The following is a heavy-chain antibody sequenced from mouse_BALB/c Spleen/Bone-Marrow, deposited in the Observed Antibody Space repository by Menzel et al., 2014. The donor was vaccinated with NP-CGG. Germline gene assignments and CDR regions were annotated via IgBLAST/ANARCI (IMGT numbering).Heavy chain of an antibody. J-gene: IGHJ3*01. CDR1: GYTFRNYW. D-gene: IGHD2-2*01. CDR3: ARRVGYPGFAY. V-gene: IGHV1-9*01. Sequence: LVESGAELMRPGASVKISCKATGYTFRNYWIEWVKQRPGHGLEWIGEILPGSYSTNYNEKLKGKATFTADTSSNTAYMQLSSLTSEDSAVYYCARRVGYPGFAYWGQGTLVTVSA. CDR2: ILPGSYST.